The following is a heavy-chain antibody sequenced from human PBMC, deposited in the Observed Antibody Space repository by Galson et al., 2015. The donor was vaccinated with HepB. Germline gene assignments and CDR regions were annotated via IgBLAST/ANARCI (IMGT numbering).Heavy chain of an antibody. Sequence: SLRLSCAASGFTFSSYSMNWVRQAPGQGLEWVSSISSSTTYIYYADSVRGRFTISRDNAKNSLYLQMNSLRAEDTAVYYCARDAAVATIVAPNWYSDLWGRGTLVIVSS. D-gene: IGHD5-12*01. V-gene: IGHV3-21*01. CDR2: ISSSTTYI. CDR1: GFTFSSYS. J-gene: IGHJ2*01. CDR3: ARDAAVATIVAPNWYSDL.